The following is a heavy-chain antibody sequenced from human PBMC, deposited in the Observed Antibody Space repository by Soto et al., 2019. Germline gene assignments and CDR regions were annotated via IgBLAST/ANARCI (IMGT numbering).Heavy chain of an antibody. J-gene: IGHJ4*02. CDR2: ISTSGRTI. Sequence: QVQVVESGGGLVKPGGSLRLSCAASGFIFSDYYMSWIRQSPGKGLEWISYISTSGRTINYADSVRGRFTISRDNAKTSLFLQMDSLRAEDTAVYYCVSGNPLFLSWGQGTLVTVSS. D-gene: IGHD3-3*01. CDR3: VSGNPLFLS. V-gene: IGHV3-11*01. CDR1: GFIFSDYY.